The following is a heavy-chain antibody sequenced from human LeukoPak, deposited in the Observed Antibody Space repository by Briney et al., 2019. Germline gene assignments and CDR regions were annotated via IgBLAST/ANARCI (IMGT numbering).Heavy chain of an antibody. V-gene: IGHV3-73*01. CDR1: GFTFSGSA. CDR3: TSRSYGDYDH. CDR2: IRSKANSYAT. D-gene: IGHD4-17*01. J-gene: IGHJ5*02. Sequence: GGSLKLSCAASGFTFSGSAMHCVRQASGKGLEWVGRIRSKANSYATAYAASVKGRFTISRDDSKNTAYLQMNSLKTEDTAVYYCTSRSYGDYDHWGQGTLVTVSS.